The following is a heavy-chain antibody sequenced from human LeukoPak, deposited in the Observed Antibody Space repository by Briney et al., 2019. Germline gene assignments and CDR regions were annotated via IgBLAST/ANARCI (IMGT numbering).Heavy chain of an antibody. D-gene: IGHD3-10*01. CDR2: FHQSVST. CDR1: GDSISSDKW. V-gene: IGHV4-4*02. CDR3: ARRMLCGSGALDAFDI. Sequence: SGTLSLTCAVSGDSISSDKWWSWVRQPPGKGLEYIGEFHQSVSTNYNPSLKSRLTISVDNSKNQFSLKLSSVTAADTAVYYCARRMLCGSGALDAFDIWGQGTMVTVSS. J-gene: IGHJ3*02.